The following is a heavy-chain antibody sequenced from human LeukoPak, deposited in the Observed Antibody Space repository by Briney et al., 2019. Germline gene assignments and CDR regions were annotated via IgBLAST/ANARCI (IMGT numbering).Heavy chain of an antibody. V-gene: IGHV1-69*13. D-gene: IGHD2-2*01. CDR3: ARDRCSSTSCSLHDAFDI. J-gene: IGHJ3*02. Sequence: SVKVSRKASGGTFSSYAISWVRQAPGQGLEWMVGIIPIFGTANYAQKFQGRVTITADESTSTAYMELSSLRSEDTAVYYCARDRCSSTSCSLHDAFDIWGQGTMVTVSS. CDR2: IIPIFGTA. CDR1: GGTFSSYA.